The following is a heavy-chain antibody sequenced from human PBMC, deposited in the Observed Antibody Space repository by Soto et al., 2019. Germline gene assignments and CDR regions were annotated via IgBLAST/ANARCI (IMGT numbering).Heavy chain of an antibody. D-gene: IGHD6-19*01. J-gene: IGHJ2*01. Sequence: GASVKASGTDSGYTFTRSGISCVRQAPGQGLEWMGRINPSGGSTSYAQTFQGRVTMTRDTSTSTVYMELSSPRSEDTAMYYCARGEKSSGWPLNWYFDLWGRGTQVTVSS. CDR2: INPSGGST. V-gene: IGHV1-46*01. CDR1: GYTFTRSG. CDR3: ARGEKSSGWPLNWYFDL.